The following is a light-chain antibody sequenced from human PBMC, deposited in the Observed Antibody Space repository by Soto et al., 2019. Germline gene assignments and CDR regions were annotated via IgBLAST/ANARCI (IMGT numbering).Light chain of an antibody. CDR3: QQYNGYPVT. Sequence: DIQMTQSPSTLSASVGDRVTITCRASQSISSWLAWYQQKPGKAPKLLIYKASSIESGVPSRFSGSGSGTEFTLTISSLQSDDFATYYCQQYNGYPVTFGQGTKVEIK. CDR1: QSISSW. CDR2: KAS. J-gene: IGKJ1*01. V-gene: IGKV1-5*03.